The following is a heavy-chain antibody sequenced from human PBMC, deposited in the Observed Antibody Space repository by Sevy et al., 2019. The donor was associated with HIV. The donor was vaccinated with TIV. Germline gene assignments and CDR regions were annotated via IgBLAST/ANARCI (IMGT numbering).Heavy chain of an antibody. J-gene: IGHJ4*02. V-gene: IGHV3-30*18. CDR3: AKDGGDRVGTVLGYCSGGSCYFDY. D-gene: IGHD2-15*01. CDR2: ISYDGSNK. CDR1: GFTFSSYG. Sequence: GSLRLSCAASGFTFSSYGMHWVRQAPGKGLEWVAVISYDGSNKYYADSVKGRFTISRDNSKNTLYLQMNSLRAEDTAVYYCAKDGGDRVGTVLGYCSGGSCYFDYWGQGTLVTVSS.